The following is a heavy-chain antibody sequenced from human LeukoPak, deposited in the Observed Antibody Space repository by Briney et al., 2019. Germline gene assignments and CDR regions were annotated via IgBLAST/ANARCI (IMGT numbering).Heavy chain of an antibody. Sequence: SVKVSRKASGGTFSSYAISWVRQAPGQGLEWKGGIIPIFGTANYAQKFQGRVTITADESTSTAYMELSSLRSEDTAVYYCARDGLGYCSGGSCYRAYYFDYWGQGTLVTVSS. CDR2: IIPIFGTA. J-gene: IGHJ4*02. CDR1: GGTFSSYA. V-gene: IGHV1-69*13. D-gene: IGHD2-15*01. CDR3: ARDGLGYCSGGSCYRAYYFDY.